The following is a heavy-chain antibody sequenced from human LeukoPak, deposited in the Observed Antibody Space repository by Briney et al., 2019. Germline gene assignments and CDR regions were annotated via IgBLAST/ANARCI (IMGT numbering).Heavy chain of an antibody. D-gene: IGHD1-1*01. CDR1: GYTFTSYD. CDR3: ARGGYPYNWFDP. J-gene: IGHJ5*02. CDR2: MNPNSGNT. V-gene: IGHV1-8*03. Sequence: ASVKLSCKASGYTFTSYDINWVRQATGQGLEWMGWMNPNSGNTGYAQKFQGRVTITRNTSISTAYMELSSLRSEDTAVYYCARGGYPYNWFDPWGQGTLVTVSS.